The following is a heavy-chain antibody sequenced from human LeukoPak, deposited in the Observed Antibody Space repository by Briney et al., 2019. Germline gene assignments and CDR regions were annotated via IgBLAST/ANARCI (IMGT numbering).Heavy chain of an antibody. Sequence: SETLSLTCTVSGYSISSGYYWAWIRQPPGKGLEWIGSISHSGSTYYTPSLRSRVTISVDTSKNQFSLKLSSVTAADTALYYCARGLWFGDENPPYFDYWGQGTLVTVSS. CDR2: ISHSGST. V-gene: IGHV4-38-2*02. D-gene: IGHD3-10*01. CDR1: GYSISSGYY. J-gene: IGHJ4*02. CDR3: ARGLWFGDENPPYFDY.